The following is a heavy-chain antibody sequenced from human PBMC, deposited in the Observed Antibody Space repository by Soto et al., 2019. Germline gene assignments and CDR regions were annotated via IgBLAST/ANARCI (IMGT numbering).Heavy chain of an antibody. CDR3: ARDLGELGSGSLPFGY. J-gene: IGHJ4*02. D-gene: IGHD3-10*01. CDR1: GYTFISYG. CDR2: ISAYNDNT. Sequence: ASVKVSCNASGYTFISYGISWARQAPVQVLEWMGWISAYNDNTNYAQKLQGRVTMTTDTSTRTAYMELRSLRSDDTAVYYCARDLGELGSGSLPFGYWGQGTLVKVSS. V-gene: IGHV1-18*04.